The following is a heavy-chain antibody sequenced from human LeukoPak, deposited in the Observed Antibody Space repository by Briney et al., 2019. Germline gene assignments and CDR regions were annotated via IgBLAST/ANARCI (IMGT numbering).Heavy chain of an antibody. J-gene: IGHJ5*02. CDR1: GFTFRSYW. D-gene: IGHD3-3*01. Sequence: GGSLRLSXAASGFTFRSYWMHWVRQAPGKGLVWVSRINSDGSSTSYADSVKGRFTISRDNAKSTLYLQMNSLRAEDTAVYYCARGVTIFGVVIKFYNWFDPWGQGTLVTVSS. CDR2: INSDGSST. CDR3: ARGVTIFGVVIKFYNWFDP. V-gene: IGHV3-74*01.